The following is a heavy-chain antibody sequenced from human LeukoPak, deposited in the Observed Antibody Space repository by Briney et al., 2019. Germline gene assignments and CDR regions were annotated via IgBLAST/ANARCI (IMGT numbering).Heavy chain of an antibody. CDR1: GGSFSGYY. Sequence: SETLSLTCAVYGGSFSGYYWSWIRQPPGKGLEWIGEINHSGSTNYNPSLKSRVTISVDTSKNQFSLKLSSVTAADTAVYYCARLLGYCSGGSCYPGPGYYYYGMDVWGQGTTVTVSS. V-gene: IGHV4-34*01. CDR3: ARLLGYCSGGSCYPGPGYYYYGMDV. D-gene: IGHD2-15*01. CDR2: INHSGST. J-gene: IGHJ6*02.